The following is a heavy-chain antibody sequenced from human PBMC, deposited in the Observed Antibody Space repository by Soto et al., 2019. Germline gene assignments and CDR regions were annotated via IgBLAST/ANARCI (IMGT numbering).Heavy chain of an antibody. CDR2: IYYSGST. J-gene: IGHJ4*02. CDR3: ARIKEAGGWATNFDY. V-gene: IGHV4-59*01. CDR1: GGSISSYY. Sequence: SETLSLTCTVSGGSISSYYWSWIRQPPGKGLEWIGYIYYSGSTNYNPSLKSRVTISVDTSKNQFSLKLSSVTAADTAVYYCARIKEAGGWATNFDYWGQGTLVTVS. D-gene: IGHD6-19*01.